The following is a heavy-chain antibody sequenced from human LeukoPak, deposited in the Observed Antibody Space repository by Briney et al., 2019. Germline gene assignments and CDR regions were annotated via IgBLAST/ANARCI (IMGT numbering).Heavy chain of an antibody. Sequence: GGSLRLSCAASGFTFSNYWMSWVRQAPGKGLEWVSVIYSGGSTYYADSVKSRFTISRHNSKNTLYLQMNSLRAEDTAVYHCAKVSYYGDYSYYFDYWGQGTLVTVSS. V-gene: IGHV3-53*01. CDR1: GFTFSNYW. CDR3: AKVSYYGDYSYYFDY. D-gene: IGHD4-17*01. CDR2: IYSGGST. J-gene: IGHJ4*02.